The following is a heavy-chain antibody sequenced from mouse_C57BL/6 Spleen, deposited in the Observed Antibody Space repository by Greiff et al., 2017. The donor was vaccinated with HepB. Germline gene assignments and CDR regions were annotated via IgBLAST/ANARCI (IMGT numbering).Heavy chain of an antibody. CDR3: ARERNYYGSSYGYFDV. D-gene: IGHD1-1*01. CDR2: ISYDGSN. Sequence: DVQLQESGPGLVKPSQSLSLTCSVTGYSITSGYYWNWIRQFPGNKLEWMGYISYDGSNNYNPSLKNRISITRDTSKNQFFLKLNSVTTEDTATYYCARERNYYGSSYGYFDVWGTGTTVTVSS. J-gene: IGHJ1*03. V-gene: IGHV3-6*01. CDR1: GYSITSGYY.